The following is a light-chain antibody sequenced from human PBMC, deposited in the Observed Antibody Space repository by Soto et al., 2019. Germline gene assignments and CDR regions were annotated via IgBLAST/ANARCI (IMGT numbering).Light chain of an antibody. Sequence: EIVLTQSPATLSLSPGERATLSCRASLSVGSHLAWYQQRPGQAPRLLIYDTSNRATGIPARFSGSGSGTDFTLTISSLEPEDFAVYYCQQRSNWPRGTFGGGTKVEI. CDR1: LSVGSH. V-gene: IGKV3-11*01. CDR3: QQRSNWPRGT. CDR2: DTS. J-gene: IGKJ4*01.